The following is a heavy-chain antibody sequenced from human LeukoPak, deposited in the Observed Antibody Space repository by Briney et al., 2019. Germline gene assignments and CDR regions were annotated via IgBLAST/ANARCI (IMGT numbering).Heavy chain of an antibody. CDR1: GGSISSSSYY. J-gene: IGHJ3*02. CDR3: ARVRGRGDGDAFDI. CDR2: IYYSGST. Sequence: SETLSLTCTVSGGSISSSSYYWGWIRHPPGKWLEWIGSIYYSGSTYYNPSLKSRVTISVDTSKNQFSLKLSSVTAADTAVYYCARVRGRGDGDAFDIWGQGTMVTVSS. V-gene: IGHV4-39*01. D-gene: IGHD2-21*01.